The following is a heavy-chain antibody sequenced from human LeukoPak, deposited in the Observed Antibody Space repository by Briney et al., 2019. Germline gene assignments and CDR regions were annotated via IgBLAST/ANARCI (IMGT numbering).Heavy chain of an antibody. D-gene: IGHD1-26*01. J-gene: IGHJ4*02. CDR1: GFTVSSNY. CDR3: ARELAPWGATQYYFDY. V-gene: IGHV3-66*01. CDR2: IYSGGST. Sequence: PGGSLRLSCAASGFTVSSNYMSWVRQAPGKGLEWVSVIYSGGSTYYADSVKGRFTISRDNSKNTLYLQMNSLRAEDTAVYYCARELAPWGATQYYFDYWGQGTLVTVSS.